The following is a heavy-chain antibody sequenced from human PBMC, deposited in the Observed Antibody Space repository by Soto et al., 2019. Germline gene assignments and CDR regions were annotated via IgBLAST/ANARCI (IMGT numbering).Heavy chain of an antibody. V-gene: IGHV4-39*01. D-gene: IGHD5-12*01. J-gene: IGHJ4*02. Sequence: QLQLQESGPGLVKPSETLSLTCTVSGGSISSSSYYWGWIRQPPGKGLEWIGSIYYSGSTYYNPSLKSRVTISVDTSKNQFSLKLSSVTAADTAVYYCARRQWLHRWVGYYFDYWGQGTLVTVSS. CDR2: IYYSGST. CDR3: ARRQWLHRWVGYYFDY. CDR1: GGSISSSSYY.